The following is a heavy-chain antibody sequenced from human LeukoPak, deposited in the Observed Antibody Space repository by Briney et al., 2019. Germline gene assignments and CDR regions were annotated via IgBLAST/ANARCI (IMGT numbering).Heavy chain of an antibody. V-gene: IGHV3-23*01. Sequence: TGGSLRLSCAASGFTFDSYDMSWVRRAPGKGLEWVSSISGNGATTYLADSARGRFTISRDNSKNTLDLQMNSLSAEDTAIYFCVKVLGGYSFASFDYWGQGARVTVSS. CDR3: VKVLGGYSFASFDY. CDR2: ISGNGATT. D-gene: IGHD5-18*01. CDR1: GFTFDSYD. J-gene: IGHJ4*02.